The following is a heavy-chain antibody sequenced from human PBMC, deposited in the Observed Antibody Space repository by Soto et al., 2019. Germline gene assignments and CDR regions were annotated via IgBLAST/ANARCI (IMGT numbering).Heavy chain of an antibody. CDR2: ISSSSSYI. V-gene: IGHV3-21*01. D-gene: IGHD3-3*01. CDR3: ARGPGRIFGVVIRNFDY. CDR1: GFTFSSYS. J-gene: IGHJ4*02. Sequence: GGSLRLSCAASGFTFSSYSMNWVRQAPGKGLEWVSSISSSSSYIYYADSVKGRFTISRDNAKNSLYLQMNSLRAEDTAVYYCARGPGRIFGVVIRNFDYWGQGTLVTVSS.